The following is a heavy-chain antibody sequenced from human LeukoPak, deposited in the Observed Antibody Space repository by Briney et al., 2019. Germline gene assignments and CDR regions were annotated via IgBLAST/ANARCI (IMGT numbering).Heavy chain of an antibody. CDR1: GYTFTGYY. CDR2: INPNSGGT. CDR3: ARPAGCSSTSCYLDP. Sequence: ASVKVSCKASGYTFTGYYMHWVRQAPGQGLEWMGWINPNSGGTNYAQKFQGRVTMTRDTSIGTAYMELSRLRSDDTAVYYCARPAGCSSTSCYLDPWGQGTLVTVSS. V-gene: IGHV1-2*02. D-gene: IGHD2-2*01. J-gene: IGHJ5*02.